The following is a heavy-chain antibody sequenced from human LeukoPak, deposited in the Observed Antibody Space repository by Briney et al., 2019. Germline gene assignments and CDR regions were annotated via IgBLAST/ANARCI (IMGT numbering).Heavy chain of an antibody. D-gene: IGHD3-3*01. Sequence: GGSLRLSCSASGFTFSNYAMHWVRQAPGKGLEYVSAISSNGDSTYYADSVKGRFFIYRDNSKNSLSLQMSSLRPEDTAVYYCVRSASSFGANWFDPWGQGTLVTVSS. CDR3: VRSASSFGANWFDP. J-gene: IGHJ5*02. CDR2: ISSNGDST. CDR1: GFTFSNYA. V-gene: IGHV3-64D*09.